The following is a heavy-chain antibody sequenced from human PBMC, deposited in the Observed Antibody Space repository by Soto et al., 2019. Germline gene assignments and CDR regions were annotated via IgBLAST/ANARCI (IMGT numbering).Heavy chain of an antibody. CDR1: GYGFTNYW. Sequence: GESLKISCKGSGYGFTNYWISWVRQMPGKGLDLIRLIDPSDSYTKYSPSFQGHVTISVDKSIRTAYLQWSSLKASDTAMYYCARPSYDSSGYHVNWLDPWGQGTLVTVSS. CDR2: IDPSDSYT. CDR3: ARPSYDSSGYHVNWLDP. J-gene: IGHJ5*02. V-gene: IGHV5-10-1*01. D-gene: IGHD3-22*01.